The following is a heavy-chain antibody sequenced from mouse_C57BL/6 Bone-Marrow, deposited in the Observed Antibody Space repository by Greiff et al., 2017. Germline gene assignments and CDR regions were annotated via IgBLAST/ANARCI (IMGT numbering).Heavy chain of an antibody. V-gene: IGHV1-82*01. CDR3: ARSPDY. Sequence: VQLQQSGPELVNPGASVKISCKASGYAFSSSWMNWVKQRPGKGLEWIGRIYPGDGDTNYNGKFKGKATLTADKSSSTAYMTLSSLTSEDSAVYFCARSPDYWGHGTTLTVSS. CDR2: IYPGDGDT. J-gene: IGHJ2*01. CDR1: GYAFSSSW.